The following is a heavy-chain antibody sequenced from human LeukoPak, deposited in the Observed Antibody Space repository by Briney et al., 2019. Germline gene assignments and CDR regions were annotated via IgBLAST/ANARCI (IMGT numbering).Heavy chain of an antibody. Sequence: SESLSLTCTDSGASISSGGYYWSWIRQHPGKGLEWIGYIYYSGSTYYSPSLKSRVAISVDTSKDQFSLNLSSVTAADTAVYYCARSSGNYFDYWGQGTLVTVSS. D-gene: IGHD3-10*01. CDR1: GASISSGGYY. CDR2: IYYSGST. J-gene: IGHJ4*02. V-gene: IGHV4-31*03. CDR3: ARSSGNYFDY.